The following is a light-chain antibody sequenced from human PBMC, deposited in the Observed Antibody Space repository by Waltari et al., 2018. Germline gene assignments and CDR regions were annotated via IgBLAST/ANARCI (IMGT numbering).Light chain of an antibody. Sequence: QSVLTQPPSAPGTPGQRVTIPCSGSSSNTGSHTVNWYPHLPGTAPKLLIYNNSQRPSGVPDRFSGSKSGTSASLAISGLQSEDEADYYCAAWDDSLNGLNWVFGGGTKVTVL. V-gene: IGLV1-44*01. J-gene: IGLJ3*02. CDR1: SSNTGSHT. CDR3: AAWDDSLNGLNWV. CDR2: NNS.